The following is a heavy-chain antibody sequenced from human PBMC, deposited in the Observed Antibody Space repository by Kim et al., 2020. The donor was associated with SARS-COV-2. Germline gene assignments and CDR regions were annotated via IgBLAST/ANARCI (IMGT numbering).Heavy chain of an antibody. J-gene: IGHJ4*02. V-gene: IGHV3-23*01. CDR3: AKDHESSGWPTFDY. Sequence: YADSVNGRFTVSRDNVKNTLYLQMDDLGAEDTALYYCAKDHESSGWPTFDYWGQGTLVTVSS. D-gene: IGHD3-22*01.